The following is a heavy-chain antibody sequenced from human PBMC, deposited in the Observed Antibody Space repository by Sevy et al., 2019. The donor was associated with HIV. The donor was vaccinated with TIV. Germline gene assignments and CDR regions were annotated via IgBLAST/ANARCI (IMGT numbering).Heavy chain of an antibody. D-gene: IGHD3-3*02. CDR3: ARDSIKAGRWPRDTYYYYYYMDV. CDR2: INPSGGST. V-gene: IGHV1-46*01. Sequence: ASVKVSCKASGYTFTSYYMHWVRQAPGQGLEWMGIINPSGGSTSYAQKFQGRVTMTRDTSTSTVYMELNSLRAEDTAVYYCARDSIKAGRWPRDTYYYYYYMDVWGKGTTVTVSS. J-gene: IGHJ6*03. CDR1: GYTFTSYY.